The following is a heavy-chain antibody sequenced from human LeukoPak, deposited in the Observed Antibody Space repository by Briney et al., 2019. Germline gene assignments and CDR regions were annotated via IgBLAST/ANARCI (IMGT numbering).Heavy chain of an antibody. D-gene: IGHD3-3*01. CDR2: INSSGSTI. CDR3: ARDISYYDFFYYYYYMDV. V-gene: IGHV3-11*04. J-gene: IGHJ6*03. CDR1: GFPFSDYY. Sequence: GSLRLSCAAAGFPFSDYYMRWIRQAPGKGLEGVSYINSSGSTIYYEDSVKGRFTISRDNAKNSLYLQMNSLRAEDTAVYYCARDISYYDFFYYYYYMDVWGKGTTVTVSS.